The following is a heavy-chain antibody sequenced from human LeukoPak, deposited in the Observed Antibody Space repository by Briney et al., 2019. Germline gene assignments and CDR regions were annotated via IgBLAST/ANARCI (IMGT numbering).Heavy chain of an antibody. CDR2: IKQDGSEK. D-gene: IGHD2-21*02. V-gene: IGHV3-7*01. CDR3: AKDTTGILDY. Sequence: PGGSLRLSCAASGFTFSSSWMAWVRQSPGKGLEWVDNIKQDGSEKYYVDSVKGRLTISRDNATDSLYLQMNSLRAEDTALYYCAKDTTGILDYWGQGTLVTVSS. CDR1: GFTFSSSW. J-gene: IGHJ4*02.